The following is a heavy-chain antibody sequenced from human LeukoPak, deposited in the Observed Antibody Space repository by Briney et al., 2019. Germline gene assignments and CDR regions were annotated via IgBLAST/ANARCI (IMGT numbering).Heavy chain of an antibody. J-gene: IGHJ3*02. V-gene: IGHV4-59*01. Sequence: SETLSLTCTVSGGSMSSYYWSWIRQPPGKGLEWIGYIYYSGSTNYNPSLKSRVTISVDTSKNQFSPKLSSVTAADTAVYYCASGNRIAAADAFDIWGQGTMVTVSS. D-gene: IGHD6-13*01. CDR2: IYYSGST. CDR1: GGSMSSYY. CDR3: ASGNRIAAADAFDI.